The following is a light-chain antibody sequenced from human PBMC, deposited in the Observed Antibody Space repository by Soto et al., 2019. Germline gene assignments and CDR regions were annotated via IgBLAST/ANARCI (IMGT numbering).Light chain of an antibody. V-gene: IGKV1-27*01. CDR2: AAS. CDR1: QGISNY. CDR3: QKYDSAPWT. Sequence: DIEMTQSPSSLSASVGDRVTITCRASQGISNYLARYQQRPGQVPKLLIYAASTLQSGVPSRFSGSGSGTDFTLTISSLQPEDVATYYCQKYDSAPWTFGQGTEVEIK. J-gene: IGKJ1*01.